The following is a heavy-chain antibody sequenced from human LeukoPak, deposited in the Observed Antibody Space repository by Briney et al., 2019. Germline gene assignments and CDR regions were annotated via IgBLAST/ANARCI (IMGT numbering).Heavy chain of an antibody. J-gene: IGHJ6*03. Sequence: SETLSLTCTVSGDSISSSSYYWGWIRQPPGKGLEWIGSIYYSGSTYYNPSLKSRVTISVDTSKNQFSLKLSSVTAADTAVYYCARGGGLGAARRYYYYMDVWGKGTTVTVSS. CDR1: GDSISSSSYY. V-gene: IGHV4-39*07. CDR2: IYYSGST. CDR3: ARGGGLGAARRYYYYMDV. D-gene: IGHD6-13*01.